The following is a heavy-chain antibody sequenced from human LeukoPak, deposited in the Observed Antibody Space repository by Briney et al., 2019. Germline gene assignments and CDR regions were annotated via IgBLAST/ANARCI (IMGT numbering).Heavy chain of an antibody. J-gene: IGHJ4*02. CDR3: ARDGVDRYVEYDILTGWFLDY. D-gene: IGHD3-9*01. Sequence: ASVKVSCKASGYTFTGYYMHWVRQAPGQGLEWMGWINPNSGGTNYAQKFQGRVTMTRDTSISTAYMELSRLRSDDTAVYYCARDGVDRYVEYDILTGWFLDYWGQGTLVTVSS. V-gene: IGHV1-2*02. CDR2: INPNSGGT. CDR1: GYTFTGYY.